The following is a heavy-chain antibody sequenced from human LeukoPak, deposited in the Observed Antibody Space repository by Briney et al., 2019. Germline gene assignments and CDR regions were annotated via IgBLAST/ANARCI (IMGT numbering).Heavy chain of an antibody. Sequence: SETLSLTCDVHGEFFSGFYWSWIRQPTGEGLEWIGSIYHSGTTYYNPSLKSRVTMSVDTSKNQFSLKLNSVTAADTAVYYCAREEHSGGLDIWGQGTLVTVSS. J-gene: IGHJ4*02. V-gene: IGHV4-38-2*02. CDR3: AREEHSGGLDI. CDR2: IYHSGTT. CDR1: GEFFSGFY. D-gene: IGHD1/OR15-1a*01.